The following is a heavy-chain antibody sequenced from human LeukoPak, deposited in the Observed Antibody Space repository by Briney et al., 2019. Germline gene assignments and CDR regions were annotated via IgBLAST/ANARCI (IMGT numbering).Heavy chain of an antibody. CDR3: ARDCGGDCYSGTFDY. Sequence: GGSLRLSCAASGFTFSDYYMSWIRQAPGKGLEWVSYISSSSSYTNYADSVKGRFIISRDNSKNTLYVQMNSLRAEDTAVYYCARDCGGDCYSGTFDYWGQGTLVTVSS. J-gene: IGHJ4*02. V-gene: IGHV3-11*06. D-gene: IGHD2-21*02. CDR2: ISSSSSYT. CDR1: GFTFSDYY.